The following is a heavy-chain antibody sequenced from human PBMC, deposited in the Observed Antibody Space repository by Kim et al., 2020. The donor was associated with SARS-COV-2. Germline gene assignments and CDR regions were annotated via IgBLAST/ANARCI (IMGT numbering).Heavy chain of an antibody. Sequence: GTNCEQKFQGRVTMTRDTSISTAYMELSRLRSDDTAVYYCARGYSSTWSDHWGQGTLVTVSS. CDR3: ARGYSSTWSDH. CDR2: GT. V-gene: IGHV1-2*02. D-gene: IGHD6-13*01. J-gene: IGHJ5*02.